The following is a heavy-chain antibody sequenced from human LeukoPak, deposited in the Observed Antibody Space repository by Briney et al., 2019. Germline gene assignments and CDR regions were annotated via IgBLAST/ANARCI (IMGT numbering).Heavy chain of an antibody. Sequence: GGSLRLSCAASGFTFDDYAMHWVRQAPGKGLEWVSGISWNSGSIGYADSVKDRFTISRDNAKNSLYLQMNSLRAEDTAVYYCARDYAVGESFDIWGQGTLVTVSS. CDR2: ISWNSGSI. V-gene: IGHV3-9*01. CDR3: ARDYAVGESFDI. D-gene: IGHD3-16*01. CDR1: GFTFDDYA. J-gene: IGHJ3*02.